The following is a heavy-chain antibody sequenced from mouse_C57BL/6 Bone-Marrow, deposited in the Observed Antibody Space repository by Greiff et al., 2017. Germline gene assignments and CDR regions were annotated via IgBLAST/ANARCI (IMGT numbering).Heavy chain of an antibody. V-gene: IGHV1-61*01. CDR1: GYTFTSYW. CDR3: ASGSSLDY. D-gene: IGHD1-1*01. Sequence: VQLQQSGAELVRPGSSVKLSCKASGYTFTSYWMDWVKQRPGQGLEWIGNIYPSDSETHYNQKFKDKATLTVDKSSSTAYMQLSSLSSENSAVYYCASGSSLDYWGQGTTLTVSS. J-gene: IGHJ2*01. CDR2: IYPSDSET.